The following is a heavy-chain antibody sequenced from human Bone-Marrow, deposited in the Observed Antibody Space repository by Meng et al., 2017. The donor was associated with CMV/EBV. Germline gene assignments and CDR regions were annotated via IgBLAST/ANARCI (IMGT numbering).Heavy chain of an antibody. V-gene: IGHV1-8*02. CDR3: ARRGGAGWGPKEPHY. J-gene: IGHJ4*02. CDR2: INPNSGVT. D-gene: IGHD3-16*01. CDR1: GYSFTDYY. Sequence: ASVKVSCKVSGYSFTDYYINWIRQAPGQGLEWMGWINPNSGVTDYAQKFQGRVTMTRNTSISTAYMELSSLKSEDTAMYYCARRGGAGWGPKEPHYWGQGALVTVSS.